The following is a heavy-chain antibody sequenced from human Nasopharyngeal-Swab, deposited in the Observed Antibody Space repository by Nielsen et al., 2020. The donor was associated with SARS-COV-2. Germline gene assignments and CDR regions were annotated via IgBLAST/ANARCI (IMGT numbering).Heavy chain of an antibody. CDR3: AREVGGVVPNWFDP. CDR2: IKQDGSEK. J-gene: IGHJ5*02. Sequence: GGSLRLSCAASGFTFSSYWMSWVRQAPGKGLEWVANIKQDGSEKYYVDSVKGRFTISRDDAKNSLYLQMNSLRAEDTAVYCCAREVGGVVPNWFDPWGQGTLVTVSS. CDR1: GFTFSSYW. V-gene: IGHV3-7*01. D-gene: IGHD3-3*01.